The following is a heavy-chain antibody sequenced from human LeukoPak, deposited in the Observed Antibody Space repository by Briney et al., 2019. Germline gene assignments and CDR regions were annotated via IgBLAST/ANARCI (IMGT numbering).Heavy chain of an antibody. V-gene: IGHV4-34*01. J-gene: IGHJ2*01. D-gene: IGHD1-1*01. CDR1: GGSFSGYY. CDR2: INHSGST. Sequence: PSETLSLTCAVYGGSFSGYYWSWIRQPPGKGLEWIGEINHSGSTNYNPSLKSRVTISVDTSKNQFSLKPSSVTAADTAVYYCARVRRWKNWYFDLWGRGTLVTVSS. CDR3: ARVRRWKNWYFDL.